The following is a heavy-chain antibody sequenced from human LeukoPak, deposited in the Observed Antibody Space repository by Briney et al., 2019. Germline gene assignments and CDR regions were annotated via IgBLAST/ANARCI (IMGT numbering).Heavy chain of an antibody. D-gene: IGHD3-9*01. V-gene: IGHV4-39*07. J-gene: IGHJ4*02. CDR1: GGSISSSSYY. CDR2: IYYSGST. CDR3: ARAWGVRYFDWLPYGHSYFDY. Sequence: SETLSLTCTVSGGSISSSSYYWGWIRQPPGKGLEWIGSIYYSGSTYYNPSLKSRVTISVDTSKNQFSLKLSSVTAADTAVYYCARAWGVRYFDWLPYGHSYFDYWGQGTLVTVSS.